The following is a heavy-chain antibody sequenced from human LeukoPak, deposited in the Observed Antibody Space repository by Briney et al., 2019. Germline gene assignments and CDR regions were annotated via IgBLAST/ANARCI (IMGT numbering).Heavy chain of an antibody. D-gene: IGHD4-23*01. CDR2: IYYSGST. CDR1: GGSISSSSYY. J-gene: IGHJ6*03. CDR3: ARLHYGGNYGYYYYYMDV. V-gene: IGHV4-39*01. Sequence: SETLSLTCTVSGGSISSSSYYWGWIRQPPGKGLEWIGSIYYSGSTYYNPSLKSRVTISVDTSKNQFSLKLSPVTAADTAVYYCARLHYGGNYGYYYYYMDVWGKGTTVTISS.